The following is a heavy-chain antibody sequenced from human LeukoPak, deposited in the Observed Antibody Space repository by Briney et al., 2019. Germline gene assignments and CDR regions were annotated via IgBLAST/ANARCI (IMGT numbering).Heavy chain of an antibody. CDR2: INPSGGST. CDR1: GGTFSSYA. V-gene: IGHV1-46*01. J-gene: IGHJ4*02. D-gene: IGHD1-1*01. CDR3: ARDFTDNDWNYDY. Sequence: ASVKVSCKASGGTFSSYAISWVRQAPGQGLEWMGIINPSGGSTSYAQKFQGRVTMTRDTSTSTVYMELSSLRSEDTAVYYCARDFTDNDWNYDYWGQGTLVTVSS.